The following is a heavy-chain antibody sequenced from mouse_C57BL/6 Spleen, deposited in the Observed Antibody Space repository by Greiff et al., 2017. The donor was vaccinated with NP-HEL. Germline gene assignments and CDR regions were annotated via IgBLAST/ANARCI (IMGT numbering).Heavy chain of an antibody. CDR1: GYTFTSYW. CDR2: IYPCSGST. D-gene: IGHD1-1*01. CDR3: AREGGSSPDY. V-gene: IGHV1-55*01. J-gene: IGHJ2*01. Sequence: QVQLQQPGAELVKPGASVKMCCKASGYTFTSYWITWVKQRPGPGLSWILYIYPCSGSTNYNEKFKSKATLTVDTSSSTAYMQLSSLTSEDSAVYYCAREGGSSPDYWGQGTTLTVSS.